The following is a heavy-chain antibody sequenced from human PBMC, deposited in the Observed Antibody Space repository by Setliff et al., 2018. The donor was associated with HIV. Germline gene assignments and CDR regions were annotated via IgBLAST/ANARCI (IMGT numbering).Heavy chain of an antibody. CDR2: VYYRGGV. V-gene: IGHV4-59*08. CDR3: ARTSRLHPFDY. CDR1: GGLINSHY. J-gene: IGHJ4*02. D-gene: IGHD2-21*02. Sequence: SQTLSLTCTVSGGLINSHYWNWIRQAPGKGLEWIGCVYYRGGVTYNPSLSSRVTISVDTSKNQFSLSLSSVTAGDTAIYFCARTSRLHPFDYWGQGKLVTVSS.